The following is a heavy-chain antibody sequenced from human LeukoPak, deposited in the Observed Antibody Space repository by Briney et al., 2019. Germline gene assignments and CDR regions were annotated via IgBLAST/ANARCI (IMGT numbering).Heavy chain of an antibody. CDR1: GYTFTAYG. CDR3: AGGNSGHNWFDP. V-gene: IGHV1-18*01. J-gene: IGHJ5*02. Sequence: ASGNVSYKASGYTFTAYGITWVRQAPGQGLEWMGWSSAYNGDTNQAQKFQGRVTMTTDPSTSTAYMELRSLRSDDTAVYYCAGGNSGHNWFDPWGQGTPVTVSS. CDR2: SSAYNGDT. D-gene: IGHD4-23*01.